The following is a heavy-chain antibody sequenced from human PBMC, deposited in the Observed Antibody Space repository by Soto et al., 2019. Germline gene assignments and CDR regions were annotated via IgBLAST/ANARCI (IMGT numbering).Heavy chain of an antibody. J-gene: IGHJ6*03. CDR3: ARGVPPRYYYYYMDV. D-gene: IGHD2-2*01. V-gene: IGHV1-3*01. CDR2: INAGNGNT. Sequence: ASVKVSCKASGYTFTSYAMHWVRQAPGQRLEWMGWINAGNGNTKYSQKFRGRVTITRDTSASTAYMELSSLRSEDTAVYYCARGVPPRYYYYYMDVWGKGTTVTVSS. CDR1: GYTFTSYA.